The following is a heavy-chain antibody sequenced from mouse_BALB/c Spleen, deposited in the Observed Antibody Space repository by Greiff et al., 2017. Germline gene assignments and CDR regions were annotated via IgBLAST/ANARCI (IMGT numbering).Heavy chain of an antibody. J-gene: IGHJ4*01. CDR1: GFNIKDYY. V-gene: IGHV14-4*02. D-gene: IGHD2-1*01. CDR3: KRDGNYDAMDY. CDR2: IDPENGDT. Sequence: EVQLQQSGAELVRSGASVKLSCTASGFNIKDYYMHWVKQRPEQGLEWIGWIDPENGDTEYAPKFQGKATMTADTSSNTAYLQLSSLTSEDTAVYYCKRDGNYDAMDYWGQGTSVTVSS.